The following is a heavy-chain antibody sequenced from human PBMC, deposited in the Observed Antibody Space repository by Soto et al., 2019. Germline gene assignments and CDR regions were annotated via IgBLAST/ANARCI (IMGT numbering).Heavy chain of an antibody. CDR1: DFFFAYN. CDR3: ARETSVGLIELLTGSRVDYRYMAV. J-gene: IGHJ6*03. D-gene: IGHD3-9*01. Sequence: QVQLVQSGAEVKKPGASMRVSCRASDFFFAYNFKWVRQVPGQGLEWMGWMDPKNGDTDYSQKFRGRVSMTRNASLSTDFLELSSLRPDDTATYYWARETSVGLIELLTGSRVDYRYMAVWGKGTTVTVSS. CDR2: MDPKNGDT. V-gene: IGHV1-8*01.